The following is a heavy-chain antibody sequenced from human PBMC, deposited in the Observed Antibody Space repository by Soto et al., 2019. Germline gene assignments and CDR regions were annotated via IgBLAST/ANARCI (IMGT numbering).Heavy chain of an antibody. CDR1: GFTFSNAW. CDR2: IKSKTDGGTT. D-gene: IGHD3-3*01. CDR3: TYSGPITIFGVVDY. Sequence: GGSLRLSCAASGFTFSNAWMSWVRQAPGKGLEWVGRIKSKTDGGTTDYAAPVKGRFTISRDDSKNTLYLQMNSLKTEDTAVYYCTYSGPITIFGVVDYWGQGTLVTVSS. J-gene: IGHJ4*02. V-gene: IGHV3-15*01.